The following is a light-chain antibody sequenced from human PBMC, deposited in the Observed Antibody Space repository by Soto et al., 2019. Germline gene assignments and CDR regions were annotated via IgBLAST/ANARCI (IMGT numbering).Light chain of an antibody. Sequence: VVTQTPDTLSLSPGERATLSCRASQSVSSRYLAWYQQKPGQAPRLLIYGASSRATGIPDRFSGSGSGTDLTLTISRLEPEDFAVYYCQQYGSSRPFGQGTKVDIK. J-gene: IGKJ1*01. CDR1: QSVSSRY. CDR3: QQYGSSRP. CDR2: GAS. V-gene: IGKV3-20*01.